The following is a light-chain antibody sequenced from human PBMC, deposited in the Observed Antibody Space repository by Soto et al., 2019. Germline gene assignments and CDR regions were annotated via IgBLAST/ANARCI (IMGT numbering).Light chain of an antibody. CDR2: EVR. CDR3: SSYASSSSYA. J-gene: IGLJ1*01. CDR1: SSDVGGYNH. Sequence: QSALTQPASVSGSPGQSITISCTETSSDVGGYNHVSWYQQHPGKAPKLIIFEVRNRPSGVSDRFSASKSGNTASLTISGLQTEDEAVYYCSSYASSSSYAFGTGTKLTVL. V-gene: IGLV2-14*01.